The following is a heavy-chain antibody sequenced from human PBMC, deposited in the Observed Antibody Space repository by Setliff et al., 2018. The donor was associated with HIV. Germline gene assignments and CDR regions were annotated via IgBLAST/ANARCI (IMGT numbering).Heavy chain of an antibody. CDR1: GGSISSSNW. V-gene: IGHV4-4*02. CDR2: IYHSGST. Sequence: KHSETLSLTCAVSGGSISSSNWWSWVRQPPGKGLEWIGEIYHSGSTNYNPSLKSRVTISVDKSKNHFSLKLSSVTAADTAVYYCARAALLKLPLGYYYGMDVWGQGTTVTVSS. J-gene: IGHJ6*02. D-gene: IGHD1-7*01. CDR3: ARAALLKLPLGYYYGMDV.